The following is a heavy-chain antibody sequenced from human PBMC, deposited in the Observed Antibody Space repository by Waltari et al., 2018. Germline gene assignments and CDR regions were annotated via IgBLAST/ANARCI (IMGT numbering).Heavy chain of an antibody. D-gene: IGHD6-25*01. V-gene: IGHV3-74*01. Sequence: EVQVVDSGGGLVQPGGSLRLSCAASGFTLSNYWIHWVRQAPGKGRVWGSIMRGDGSFSRSAESVKGRFTISRDNVKNMLYLQMDSLRAEDTAVYYCARDGGRNLDYWGQGTLVVVSS. J-gene: IGHJ4*02. CDR3: ARDGGRNLDY. CDR1: GFTLSNYW. CDR2: MRGDGSFS.